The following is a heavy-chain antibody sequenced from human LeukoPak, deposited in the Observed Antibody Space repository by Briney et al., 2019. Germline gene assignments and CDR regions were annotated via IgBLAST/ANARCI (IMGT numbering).Heavy chain of an antibody. J-gene: IGHJ6*03. CDR2: ISSSSSYI. CDR3: ARDYYYDSSGYYYMDV. D-gene: IGHD3-22*01. V-gene: IGHV3-21*01. CDR1: GFTFSSYS. Sequence: GGSLRLSCAASGFTFSSYSMNWVRQAPGKGLEWGSSISSSSSYIYYADSVKGRFTISRDNAKNSLYLQMNSLRAEDTAVYYCARDYYYDSSGYYYMDVWGKGTTVTVSS.